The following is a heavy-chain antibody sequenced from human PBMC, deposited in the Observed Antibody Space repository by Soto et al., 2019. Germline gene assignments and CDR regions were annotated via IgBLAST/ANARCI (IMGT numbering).Heavy chain of an antibody. CDR1: GGTFNKYA. CDR2: IIPIFDTP. Sequence: QVQLVQSGAAVKKPGSAVKISCKASGGTFNKYAMNWVRQAPGQGLEWMGGIIPIFDTPNYAQKFQGRLTITVDESTTTAYMDLSSLRSEDTAVYYCARSIGSGAVVGGFDYWGQGTQVTVSS. J-gene: IGHJ4*02. D-gene: IGHD3-16*02. V-gene: IGHV1-69*01. CDR3: ARSIGSGAVVGGFDY.